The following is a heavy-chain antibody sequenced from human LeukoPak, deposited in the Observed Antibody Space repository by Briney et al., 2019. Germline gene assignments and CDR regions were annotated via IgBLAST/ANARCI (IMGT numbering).Heavy chain of an antibody. CDR3: ARGPNNYGDYYRLGAFDI. J-gene: IGHJ3*02. V-gene: IGHV4-39*01. Sequence: SETLSLTCTVSGGFVSNNDYYWSWIRQPPGKGLEWIGSIYYSGSTSYNPSLKSRVTISVDTSKNQFSLKLSSVTAADTAVYYCARGPNNYGDYYRLGAFDIWGQGTMVTVSS. CDR1: GGFVSNNDYY. CDR2: IYYSGST. D-gene: IGHD4-17*01.